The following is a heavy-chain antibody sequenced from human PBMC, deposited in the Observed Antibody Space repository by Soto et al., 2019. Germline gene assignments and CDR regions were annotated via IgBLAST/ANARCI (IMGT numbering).Heavy chain of an antibody. Sequence: GGSLKPSCAASGFTFSSHAMGWVRQAPGKGLEWVSAISGSGGSTYYADSVKGRFTISRDNSKNTLYLQMNSLRAEDTAVYYCAKVDFFDIWGQGTMVTVSS. CDR1: GFTFSSHA. V-gene: IGHV3-23*01. CDR3: AKVDFFDI. CDR2: ISGSGGST. J-gene: IGHJ3*02.